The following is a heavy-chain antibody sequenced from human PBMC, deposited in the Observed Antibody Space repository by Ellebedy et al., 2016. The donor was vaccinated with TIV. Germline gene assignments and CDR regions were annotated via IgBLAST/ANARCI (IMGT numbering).Heavy chain of an antibody. CDR1: GFTFSNYN. D-gene: IGHD4-17*01. CDR3: ARETTGIDY. J-gene: IGHJ4*02. V-gene: IGHV3-48*02. Sequence: GESLKISXSPSGFTFSNYNMNWVRQAPGKGLEWVSYISDSSSTIYYADSVKGRFTISRDNAKNSLYLHMNSLRDEDTAVYYCARETTGIDYWGQGSLVTVSS. CDR2: ISDSSSTI.